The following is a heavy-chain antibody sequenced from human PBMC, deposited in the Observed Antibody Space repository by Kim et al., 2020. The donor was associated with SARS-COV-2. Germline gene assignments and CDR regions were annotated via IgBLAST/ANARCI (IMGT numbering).Heavy chain of an antibody. CDR3: AREDRRITMVRGVKAAFGI. J-gene: IGHJ3*02. V-gene: IGHV3-7*03. CDR1: GFTFSSYW. D-gene: IGHD3-10*01. Sequence: GGSLRLSCAASGFTFSSYWMSWVRQAPGKGLEWVANIKQDGSEKYYVDSVKGRFTISRDNAKNSLYLQMNSLRAEDTAVYYCAREDRRITMVRGVKAAFGIWGQGTMVTVSS. CDR2: IKQDGSEK.